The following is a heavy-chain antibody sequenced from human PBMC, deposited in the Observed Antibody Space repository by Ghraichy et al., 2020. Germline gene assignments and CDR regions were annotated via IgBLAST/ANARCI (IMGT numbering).Heavy chain of an antibody. D-gene: IGHD5-18*01. CDR1: GGSIRSYY. CDR3: ARRGRGYSLYFYGLDI. V-gene: IGHV4-59*08. CDR2: VYYNGNT. Sequence: SETLSLICTVSGGSIRSYYWSWIRHPPGKGLEWIGYVYYNGNTDYSPSLKSRATISLDTSKTQFSLRLTSVTAADTAVYYCARRGRGYSLYFYGLDIWGQGTTVTVSS. J-gene: IGHJ6*02.